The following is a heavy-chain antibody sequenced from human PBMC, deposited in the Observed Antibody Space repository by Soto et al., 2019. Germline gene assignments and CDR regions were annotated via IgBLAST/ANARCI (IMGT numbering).Heavy chain of an antibody. V-gene: IGHV3-21*01. CDR1: GFTFSSYS. J-gene: IGHJ6*03. CDR2: ISSSSSYI. D-gene: IGHD3-10*01. CDR3: ARDGSRGSLVYYYYMDV. Sequence: GGSLRLSCAASGFTFSSYSMNWVRQAPGKGLEWVSSISSSSSYIYYADSVKGRFTISRDNAKNSLYLQMNSLRAEDTAVYYCARDGSRGSLVYYYYMDVWGKGTTVTVSS.